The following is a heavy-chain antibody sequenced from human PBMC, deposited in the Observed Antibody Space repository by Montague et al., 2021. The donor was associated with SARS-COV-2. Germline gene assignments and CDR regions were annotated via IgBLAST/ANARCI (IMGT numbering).Heavy chain of an antibody. CDR3: ARDGRRLYTYGSLDY. J-gene: IGHJ4*02. Sequence: SETLSLTCTVSGASISSSYWGWIRQTAGKGLEWIGRIDTNGSPKYNPSLKSRVTMSLDTSKNQFSLKVNSVTVADTAMYFCARDGRRLYTYGSLDYWGQGILVTVSS. CDR2: IDTNGSP. V-gene: IGHV4-4*07. CDR1: GASISSSY. D-gene: IGHD5-18*01.